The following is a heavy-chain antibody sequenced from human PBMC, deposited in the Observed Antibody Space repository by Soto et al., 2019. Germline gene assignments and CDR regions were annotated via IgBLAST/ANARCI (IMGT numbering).Heavy chain of an antibody. CDR3: KEEDGIRDYLPVSAFLLNRSSDL. D-gene: IGHD3-9*01. Sequence: KGLEWVSTITDSGGRTYYADSVKGRFTISRDNFKNTLYLQMNSRRAEDTAVFFFKEEDGIRDYLPVSAFLLNRSSDL. J-gene: IGHJ2*01. CDR2: ITDSGGRT. V-gene: IGHV3-23*01.